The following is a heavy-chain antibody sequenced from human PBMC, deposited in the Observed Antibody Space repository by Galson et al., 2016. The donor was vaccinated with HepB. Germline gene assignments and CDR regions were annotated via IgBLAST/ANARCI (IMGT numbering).Heavy chain of an antibody. CDR1: SDSMSGYY. V-gene: IGHV4-59*01. J-gene: IGHJ4*02. CDR3: ARERSGGVSGRLDS. D-gene: IGHD6-25*01. CDR2: INYSGRT. Sequence: SETLSLTCTVSSDSMSGYYWNWIRQPPGKGLEWIGDINYSGRTNYNPSLKSRVTISVDSSKNQFFLKLTSVTAADTAGYFCARERSGGVSGRLDSLGPGALLTVSS.